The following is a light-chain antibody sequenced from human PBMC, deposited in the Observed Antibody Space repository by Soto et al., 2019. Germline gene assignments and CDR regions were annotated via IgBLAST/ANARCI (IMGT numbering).Light chain of an antibody. Sequence: IVMTQSPGTLSVSPGERSTLSCRASQKIGTKVGWYQQKPGQATRLLIYGASTRATGIPVRFSGSGSGTEFTRTITSLQSEDSAVYYCQEYNYWHPITFGGGTKVEIK. V-gene: IGKV3-15*01. CDR2: GAS. CDR3: QEYNYWHPIT. CDR1: QKIGTK. J-gene: IGKJ4*01.